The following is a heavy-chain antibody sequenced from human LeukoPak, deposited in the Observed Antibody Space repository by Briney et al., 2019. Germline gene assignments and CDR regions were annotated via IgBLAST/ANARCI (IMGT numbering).Heavy chain of an antibody. Sequence: SETLSLTCTVSGGFISSYYCSWIRQPAGKGLEWIGRIYTSGSTNYNPSLKSRVTMSVDTSKNQFSLKLSSVTAADTAVYYCARVFGSGSYVDYWGQGTLVTVSS. J-gene: IGHJ4*02. V-gene: IGHV4-4*07. CDR1: GGFISSYY. CDR2: IYTSGST. D-gene: IGHD3-10*01. CDR3: ARVFGSGSYVDY.